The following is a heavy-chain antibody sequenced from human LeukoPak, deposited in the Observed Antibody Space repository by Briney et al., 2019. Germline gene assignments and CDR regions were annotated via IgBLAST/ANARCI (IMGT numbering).Heavy chain of an antibody. V-gene: IGHV3-7*01. CDR2: INLDGSQK. CDR1: GFTFSNYW. J-gene: IGHJ4*02. CDR3: ARKRPNYFDC. Sequence: PGGSLRLSCAASGFTFSNYWMAWVRQAPGKGPEWVANINLDGSQKYYVDSVKGRFTISRDNAENSLYPQMNSLRAEDTALYYRARKRPNYFDCWGQGTLVTVSS.